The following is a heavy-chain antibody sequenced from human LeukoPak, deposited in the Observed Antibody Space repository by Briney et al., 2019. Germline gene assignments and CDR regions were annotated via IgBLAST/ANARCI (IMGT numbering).Heavy chain of an antibody. Sequence: GRSLRLSCAASGFTFSSYAMHWVRQAPGKGLEWVAVISYDGSNKYYADSVKGRFTISRDNSKNTLYLQMNSLRAEDTAVYYCARVLNVHDFWSGYYSYGMDVWGQGTTVTVSS. V-gene: IGHV3-30-3*01. CDR3: ARVLNVHDFWSGYYSYGMDV. CDR2: ISYDGSNK. J-gene: IGHJ6*02. CDR1: GFTFSSYA. D-gene: IGHD3-3*01.